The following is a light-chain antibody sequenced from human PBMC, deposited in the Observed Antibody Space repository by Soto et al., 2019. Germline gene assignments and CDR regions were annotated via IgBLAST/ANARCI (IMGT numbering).Light chain of an antibody. CDR3: QQYNGWPIT. CDR2: GAS. V-gene: IGKV3-15*01. J-gene: IGKJ5*01. Sequence: EIVLTQSPGTLSLSPVERATLSCRASQSVSRNYLAWHQQKPGQAPRLLIYGASTRATGFPARFSGSGSGTEFTLTISSLQSEDFAVYYCQQYNGWPITFGQGTRLEIK. CDR1: QSVSRN.